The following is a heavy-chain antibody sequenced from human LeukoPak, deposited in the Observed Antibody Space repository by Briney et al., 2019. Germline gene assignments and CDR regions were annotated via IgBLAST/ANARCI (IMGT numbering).Heavy chain of an antibody. D-gene: IGHD3-3*01. V-gene: IGHV3-74*01. CDR1: GFTFSSYW. CDR3: ARAVRWRMEYYFDY. Sequence: GGSLRLSCAASGFTFSSYWMHGVRQTPGKGLVWVSRINTDGSSTSYADSVKGRFTISRDNAKNTLYLQMNSLRAEDTAVFYCARAVRWRMEYYFDYWGQGTLVTVSS. J-gene: IGHJ4*02. CDR2: INTDGSST.